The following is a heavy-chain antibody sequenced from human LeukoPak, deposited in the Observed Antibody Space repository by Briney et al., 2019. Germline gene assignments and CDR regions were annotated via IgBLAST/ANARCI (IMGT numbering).Heavy chain of an antibody. CDR1: GFPFHKYW. CDR2: IDQDETEK. Sequence: GGSLRLSCATSGFPFHKYWMTWVRQAPGRGLEWLANIDQDETEKNYVDSVKGRFTISRDNAEKSLYLRMTSLRVEDKAIYYCGRGLYGSGRRSLMAHWGPGTLVSVSS. CDR3: GRGLYGSGRRSLMAH. J-gene: IGHJ4*02. V-gene: IGHV3-7*03. D-gene: IGHD3-10*01.